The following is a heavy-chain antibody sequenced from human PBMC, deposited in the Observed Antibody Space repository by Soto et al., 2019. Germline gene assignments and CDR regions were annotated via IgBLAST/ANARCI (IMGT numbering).Heavy chain of an antibody. D-gene: IGHD4-4*01. CDR3: ARGLQRSPYYYYYYMDV. J-gene: IGHJ6*03. CDR1: GGSLSDYF. Sequence: SETLSLTCVVSGGSLSDYFWSWIRQPPGMALEWIGEINHLGSINYNPSLKSRVTIPVDTSKNQFSLKLSSVTAADTAVYYCARGLQRSPYYYYYYMDVWGKGTTVTVSS. V-gene: IGHV4-34*09. CDR2: INHLGSI.